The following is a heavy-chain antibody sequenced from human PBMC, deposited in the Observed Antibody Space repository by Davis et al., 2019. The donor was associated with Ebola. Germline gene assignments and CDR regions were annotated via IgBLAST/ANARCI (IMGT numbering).Heavy chain of an antibody. J-gene: IGHJ6*03. CDR3: ARAVHFTIFSAMDV. V-gene: IGHV3-48*02. CDR1: GFTFSSYS. D-gene: IGHD3-9*01. Sequence: GESLKISCAASGFTFSSYSMNWVRQAPGKGLEWVSYISSSSSTIYYADSVKGRFTISRDNAKNSLYLQMNSLRDEDTAVYYCARAVHFTIFSAMDVWGKGTTVTVSS. CDR2: ISSSSSTI.